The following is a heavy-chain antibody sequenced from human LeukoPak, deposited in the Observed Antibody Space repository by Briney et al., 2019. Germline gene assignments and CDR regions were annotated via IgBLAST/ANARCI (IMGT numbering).Heavy chain of an antibody. Sequence: ASVKVSCKASGGTFSSYAISWVRQAPGQGLEWMGRIIPIFGTANYAQKFQGRVTITTDESTSTAYMELSSLRSEDTAVYYCASYLLGVRTQLVPTPFEYWRQGTLVTVSS. CDR3: ASYLLGVRTQLVPTPFEY. V-gene: IGHV1-69*05. D-gene: IGHD6-13*01. CDR1: GGTFSSYA. J-gene: IGHJ4*02. CDR2: IIPIFGTA.